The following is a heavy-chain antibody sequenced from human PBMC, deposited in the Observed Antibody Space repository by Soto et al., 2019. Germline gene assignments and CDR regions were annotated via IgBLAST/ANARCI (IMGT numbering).Heavy chain of an antibody. D-gene: IGHD6-19*01. Sequence: PGGSLRLSCAASGFTFSSSAMNWVRQAPGNGLEWVSSITGSGSTTYYADSVKGRFTISRDNSKNTLYLQMNSLRAEDMAVNYYAKGRGSGTYFFDYWGQGTLVTVSS. CDR1: GFTFSSSA. J-gene: IGHJ4*02. V-gene: IGHV3-23*01. CDR3: AKGRGSGTYFFDY. CDR2: ITGSGSTT.